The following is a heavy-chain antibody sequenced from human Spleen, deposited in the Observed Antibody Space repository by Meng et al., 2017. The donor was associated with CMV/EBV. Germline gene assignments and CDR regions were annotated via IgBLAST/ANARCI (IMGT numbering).Heavy chain of an antibody. D-gene: IGHD6-6*01. V-gene: IGHV1-69*02. J-gene: IGHJ6*02. CDR1: GGTFSSYT. Sequence: SVKVSCKASGGTFSSYTISWVRQAPGQGLEWMGRIIPILGIANYAQKFQGRVTITADKSTSTAYMELSSLRSDDTAVYYCAIDRRMIAARPRDYSYGMDVWGQGTTVTVSS. CDR3: AIDRRMIAARPRDYSYGMDV. CDR2: IIPILGIA.